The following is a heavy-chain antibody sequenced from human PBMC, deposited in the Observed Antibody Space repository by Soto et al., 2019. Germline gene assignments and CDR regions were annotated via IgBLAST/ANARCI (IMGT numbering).Heavy chain of an antibody. Sequence: GGSLRLSCAASGFTFSSYAMHWVRQAPGKGLEWVAVISYDGSNKYYADSVKGRFTISRDNSKNTLYLQMNSLRAEDTAVYYCARDAVAGEFDYWGQGTLVTVSS. CDR3: ARDAVAGEFDY. V-gene: IGHV3-30-3*01. CDR1: GFTFSSYA. J-gene: IGHJ4*02. D-gene: IGHD6-19*01. CDR2: ISYDGSNK.